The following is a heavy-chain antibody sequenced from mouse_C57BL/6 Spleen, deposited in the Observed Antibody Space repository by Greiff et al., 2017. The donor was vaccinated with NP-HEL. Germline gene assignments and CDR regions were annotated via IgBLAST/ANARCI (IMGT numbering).Heavy chain of an antibody. CDR1: DSEVFPIAY. D-gene: IGHD1-1*01. CDR3: ARPTVVADYYAMDD. J-gene: IGHJ4*01. CDR2: ILPSIGRT. V-gene: IGHV15-2*01. Sequence: QVQLQQSGSELRSPGSSVKLSCKDFDSEVFPIAYMSWVRQKPGHGFEWIGGILPSIGRTIFGEKFEDKATLDADTLSNTAYLELNSLTSEDSAIYYCARPTVVADYYAMDDWGQGTSVTVSS.